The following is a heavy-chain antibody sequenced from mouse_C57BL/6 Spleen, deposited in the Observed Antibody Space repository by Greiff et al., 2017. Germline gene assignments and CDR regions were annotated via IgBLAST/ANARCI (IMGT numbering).Heavy chain of an antibody. Sequence: DVHLVESGGGLVQPGGSLKLSSAASGFTFSDYYMYWVRQTPEKRLEWVAYISNGGGSTYYPDTVKGRFTISRDNAKNTLYLQMSRLKSEDTAMYYCARGDLADWGQGTLVTVSA. CDR1: GFTFSDYY. CDR2: ISNGGGST. J-gene: IGHJ3*01. CDR3: ARGDLAD. V-gene: IGHV5-12*01.